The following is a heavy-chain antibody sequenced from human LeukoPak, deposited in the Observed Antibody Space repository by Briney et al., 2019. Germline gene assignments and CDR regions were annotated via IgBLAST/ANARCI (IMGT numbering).Heavy chain of an antibody. CDR1: VYTFTSYD. V-gene: IGHV1-8*01. CDR2: MNPNSCNT. Sequence: ASLTVSCKSSVYTFTSYDINWVRQATEQGREGMGWMNPNSCNTGYAQKFQGRVTMTRNTSISTAYMELSSLRSEDTAVYYCARGRRDYYDSSDFDYWGQGTLVTVSS. D-gene: IGHD3-22*01. CDR3: ARGRRDYYDSSDFDY. J-gene: IGHJ4*02.